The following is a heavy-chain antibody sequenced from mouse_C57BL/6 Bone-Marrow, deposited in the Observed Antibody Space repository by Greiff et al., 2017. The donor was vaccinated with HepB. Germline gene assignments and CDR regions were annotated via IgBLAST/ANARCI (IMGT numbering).Heavy chain of an antibody. Sequence: EVQLQQSGPVLVKPGASVKMSCKASGYTFTDYYMNWVKQSHGKSLEWIGVINPYNGGTSYNQKFKGKATLTVDKSSSTAYMEHNLLTSEDSAVYYCARDPFDYYGSSRYWYFDVWGTGTTVTVAS. CDR3: ARDPFDYYGSSRYWYFDV. CDR2: INPYNGGT. D-gene: IGHD1-1*01. J-gene: IGHJ1*03. V-gene: IGHV1-19*01. CDR1: GYTFTDYY.